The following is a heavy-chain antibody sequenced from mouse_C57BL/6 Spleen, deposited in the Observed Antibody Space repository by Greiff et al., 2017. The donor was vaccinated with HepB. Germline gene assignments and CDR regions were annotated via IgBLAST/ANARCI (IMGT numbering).Heavy chain of an antibody. D-gene: IGHD3-2*02. CDR1: GYAFTNYL. J-gene: IGHJ2*01. Sequence: VQLQQSGAELVRPGTSVKVSCKASGYAFTNYLIEGVKQRPGQGLEWIGVINPGSGGTNYNEKFKGKATLTADKSSSTAYMQLSSLTSEDSAVYFCAREGAQATGTDYWGQGTTLTVSS. CDR2: INPGSGGT. CDR3: AREGAQATGTDY. V-gene: IGHV1-54*01.